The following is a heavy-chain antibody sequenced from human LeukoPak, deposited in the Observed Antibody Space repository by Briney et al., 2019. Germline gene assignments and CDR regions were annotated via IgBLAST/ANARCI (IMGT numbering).Heavy chain of an antibody. Sequence: GESLKISCKGSGYSFTSYWIGWVRQMPGKGLGWMGIIYPGDSDTRYSPSFQGQVTISADKSISTAYLQWSSLKASDTAMYYCARYSGYDWRGYYYYGMDVWGQGTTVALSS. D-gene: IGHD5-12*01. V-gene: IGHV5-51*01. CDR2: IYPGDSDT. CDR1: GYSFTSYW. J-gene: IGHJ6*02. CDR3: ARYSGYDWRGYYYYGMDV.